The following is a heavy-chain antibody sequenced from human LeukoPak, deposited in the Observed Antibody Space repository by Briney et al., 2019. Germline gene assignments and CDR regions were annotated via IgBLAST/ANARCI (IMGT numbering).Heavy chain of an antibody. CDR1: GCSISSYY. J-gene: IGHJ5*02. Sequence: PSETLSLTCTVSGCSISSYYWSWLRQPPGKGLEWIGYIYTSGSTNYNPSLKSRVTISVDTSNNQYTLKLSSVTAADTAVYYCARHVSNLRFGAVGLFDPWGQGTLVTVSS. V-gene: IGHV4-4*09. CDR2: IYTSGST. D-gene: IGHD3-10*01. CDR3: ARHVSNLRFGAVGLFDP.